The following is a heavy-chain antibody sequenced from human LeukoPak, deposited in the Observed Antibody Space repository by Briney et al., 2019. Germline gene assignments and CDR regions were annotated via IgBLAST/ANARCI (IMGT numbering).Heavy chain of an antibody. D-gene: IGHD6-13*01. CDR2: MNPNSGNT. V-gene: IGHV1-8*01. CDR3: AYRRSSWVDDAFDI. Sequence: ASVKVSCKASGYTFTSYDINWVRQATGQGLEWMGWMNPNSGNTGYAQKFQGRVTMTRNTSISTAYMELSSLRSEDTAVYYCAYRRSSWVDDAFDIWGQGTMVTVSS. J-gene: IGHJ3*02. CDR1: GYTFTSYD.